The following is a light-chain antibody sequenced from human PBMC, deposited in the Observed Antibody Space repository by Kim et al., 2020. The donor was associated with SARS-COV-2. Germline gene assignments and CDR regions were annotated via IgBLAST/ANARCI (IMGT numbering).Light chain of an antibody. Sequence: QSALTQPASVSGSPGQSITISCTGASSDVGSYNLVSWYQKYPGKAPKLMIYEVRKRPSGVSNRFSGSKSGNTASLTISGLQAEDEADYYCCSYAGGRGVFGGGTQLTVL. J-gene: IGLJ3*02. CDR1: SSDVGSYNL. CDR3: CSYAGGRGV. CDR2: EVR. V-gene: IGLV2-23*02.